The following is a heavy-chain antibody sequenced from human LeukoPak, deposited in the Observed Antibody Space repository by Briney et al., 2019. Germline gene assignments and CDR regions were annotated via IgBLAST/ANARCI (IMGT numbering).Heavy chain of an antibody. CDR1: GGSISNYY. V-gene: IGHV4-4*07. J-gene: IGHJ4*02. D-gene: IGHD3-10*01. Sequence: SETLSLTCTVSGGSISNYYWTWIRQPAGKGLEWIGRIYTSGSTNYNPSLKSRVTMSVDTSKNQFSLKLSSVTAADTAVYYCAREDYYGTNFDYWGQGTLVTVSS. CDR2: IYTSGST. CDR3: AREDYYGTNFDY.